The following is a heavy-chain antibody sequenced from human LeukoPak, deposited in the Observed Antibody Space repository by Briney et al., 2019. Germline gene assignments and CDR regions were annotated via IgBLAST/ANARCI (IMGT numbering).Heavy chain of an antibody. CDR1: GGSFSGYY. V-gene: IGHV4-34*01. D-gene: IGHD2-2*02. Sequence: PSETLSLTCAVYGGSFSGYYWSWIRQPPGKGLEWIGEINHSGSTNYNPSLKSRVTISVDTSKNQFSLKLSSVTAADTAVYYCARGGIVVVPAARPFDYWCQGTLVTVSS. CDR2: INHSGST. J-gene: IGHJ4*02. CDR3: ARGGIVVVPAARPFDY.